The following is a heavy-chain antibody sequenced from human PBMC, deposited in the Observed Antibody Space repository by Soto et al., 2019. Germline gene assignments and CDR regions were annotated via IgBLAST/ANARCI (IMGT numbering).Heavy chain of an antibody. CDR1: GYTFTSYA. CDR3: ARDTDKGVYHPELALDI. J-gene: IGHJ3*02. Sequence: ASVKVSCKASGYTFTSYAMHWVRQAPGQRLEWMGWISAYNGNTNYAQKLQGRVTMTTDTSTSTAYMELRSLRSDDTAVYYCARDTDKGVYHPELALDIWGQGTMVTVSS. CDR2: ISAYNGNT. V-gene: IGHV1-18*01. D-gene: IGHD6-6*01.